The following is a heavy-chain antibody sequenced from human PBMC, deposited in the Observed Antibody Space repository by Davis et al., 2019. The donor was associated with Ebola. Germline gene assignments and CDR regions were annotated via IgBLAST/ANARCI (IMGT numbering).Heavy chain of an antibody. J-gene: IGHJ6*02. CDR3: ARDQRISILGVAVYYYYGMDV. V-gene: IGHV3-11*01. CDR1: GFTVDNTY. CDR2: ISNSGSSI. D-gene: IGHD3-3*01. Sequence: GESLKISCVVSGFTVDNTYMTWVRQAPGKGLEWVSYISNSGSSIYYADSVKGRFTISRDNAKNFLYLQMNSLRAEDTAVYFCARDQRISILGVAVYYYYGMDVWGQGTTVTVSS.